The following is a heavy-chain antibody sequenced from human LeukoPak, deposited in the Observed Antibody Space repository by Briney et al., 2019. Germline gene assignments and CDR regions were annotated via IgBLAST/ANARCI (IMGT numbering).Heavy chain of an antibody. CDR1: GGSFSGYY. D-gene: IGHD1-26*01. Sequence: SETLSLTCAVYGGSFSGYYWSWIRQPPGKGLEWIGEINHSGSTNYNPSLKSRVTISVDTSKNQFSLKLSSVTAADTAVYYCARGQGSPRRYFDYWGQGTLVTVSS. CDR2: INHSGST. V-gene: IGHV4-34*01. J-gene: IGHJ4*02. CDR3: ARGQGSPRRYFDY.